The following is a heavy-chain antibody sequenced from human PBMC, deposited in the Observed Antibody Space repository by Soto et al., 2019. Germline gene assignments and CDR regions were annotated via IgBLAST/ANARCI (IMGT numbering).Heavy chain of an antibody. CDR1: GFTFSNHA. D-gene: IGHD2-2*01. Sequence: EVQLLESGGALVQPGGSLRLSCAASGFTFSNHAMNWVRQAPGRGLEWVSTISDSGSTYYADSVKGGFTISRDNSKNTLYLQMNSLRAEDTAVYYCGRDPGGHYCTSTSCLYFFDHWGQGTLVIVSS. CDR3: GRDPGGHYCTSTSCLYFFDH. CDR2: ISDSGST. J-gene: IGHJ4*02. V-gene: IGHV3-23*01.